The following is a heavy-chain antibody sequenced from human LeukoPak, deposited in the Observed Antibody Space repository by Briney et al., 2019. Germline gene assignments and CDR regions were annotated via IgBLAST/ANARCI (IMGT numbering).Heavy chain of an antibody. D-gene: IGHD6-19*01. CDR2: INPNSGGT. CDR1: GYTFTGYY. Sequence: ASVKVSCKASGYTFTGYYMHWVRQAPGQGLEWMGWINPNSGGTNYAQKFQGRVTMTRDTSISTAYMELSRLRSDDTAVYYCARIAVADETFDYWGQGTLVTVSS. V-gene: IGHV1-2*02. J-gene: IGHJ4*02. CDR3: ARIAVADETFDY.